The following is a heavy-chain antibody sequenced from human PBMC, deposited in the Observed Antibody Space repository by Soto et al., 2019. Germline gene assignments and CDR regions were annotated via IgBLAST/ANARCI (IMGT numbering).Heavy chain of an antibody. CDR3: AKTRPGKCSSPNCFALDP. Sequence: GGSLRLSCAASGFTFSDYGMHWVRQAPGKGLEWVAIISYDASDKYYVDSVKGRFTISRDNSKNMLYLQMSSLRAEDTAVYYCAKTRPGKCSSPNCFALDPWGQGALVTVSS. CDR1: GFTFSDYG. J-gene: IGHJ5*02. CDR2: ISYDASDK. V-gene: IGHV3-30*18. D-gene: IGHD2-2*01.